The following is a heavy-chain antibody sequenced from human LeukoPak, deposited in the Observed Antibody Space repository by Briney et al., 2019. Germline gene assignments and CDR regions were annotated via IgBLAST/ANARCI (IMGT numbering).Heavy chain of an antibody. D-gene: IGHD6-6*01. J-gene: IGHJ4*02. Sequence: SETLSLNCAVYGQSFSRYYWSRIRQPPGEGLEWLGEINHSGSTNYNPSLKSRVTISVDTAKNQFSLKLSSVTAADTAVYYCAREGYSSSPSTGNNFDYWGQGTLVTVSS. V-gene: IGHV4-34*01. CDR1: GQSFSRYY. CDR2: INHSGST. CDR3: AREGYSSSPSTGNNFDY.